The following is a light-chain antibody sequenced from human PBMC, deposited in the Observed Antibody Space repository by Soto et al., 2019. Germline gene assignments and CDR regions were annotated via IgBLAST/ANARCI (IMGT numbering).Light chain of an antibody. Sequence: QSALTQPASVSGSPGQPITISCTGTSGDVGAYDFVSWYQHHPGKAPRLVIYDVSRRPAGASDRFSGSKSGSTASLTISTLQAEDEADYYCVSFTVTYSYVFGTGTKVTVL. CDR2: DVS. V-gene: IGLV2-14*01. J-gene: IGLJ1*01. CDR1: SGDVGAYDF. CDR3: VSFTVTYSYV.